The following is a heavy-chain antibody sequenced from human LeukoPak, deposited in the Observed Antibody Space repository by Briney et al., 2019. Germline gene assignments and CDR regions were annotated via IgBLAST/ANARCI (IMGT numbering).Heavy chain of an antibody. CDR3: ARVDTAMVIDY. D-gene: IGHD5-18*01. Sequence: SVNVSCKASGGTFSSYAISWVRQAPGQGLEWMGRIIPILGIANYAQKFQGRVTITADKSASTAYMELSSLRSEDTAVYYCARVDTAMVIDYWGQGTLVTVSS. V-gene: IGHV1-69*04. CDR2: IIPILGIA. J-gene: IGHJ4*02. CDR1: GGTFSSYA.